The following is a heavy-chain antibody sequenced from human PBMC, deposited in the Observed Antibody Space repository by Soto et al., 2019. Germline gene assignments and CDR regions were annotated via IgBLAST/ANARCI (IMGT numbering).Heavy chain of an antibody. V-gene: IGHV1-18*01. CDR3: ARDHGYYDFCSGYYIPHPEINWFDP. CDR2: ISAYNGNT. J-gene: IGHJ5*02. D-gene: IGHD3-3*01. Sequence: ASVKVSCKASGYTFTSYGISWVRQAPGQGLEWMGWISAYNGNTNYAQKLQGRVTMTTDTSTSTAYMELSSLRSDDTAVYYCARDHGYYDFCSGYYIPHPEINWFDPWGQGTLVTVSS. CDR1: GYTFTSYG.